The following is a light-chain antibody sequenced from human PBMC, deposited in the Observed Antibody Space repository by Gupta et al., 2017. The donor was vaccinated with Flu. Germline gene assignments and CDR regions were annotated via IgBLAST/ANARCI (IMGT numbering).Light chain of an antibody. Sequence: GDRVTITCRASQSISSYLNWYQQKPGKAPKLLIYAASSLQSGVPSRFSGSGSGTDFTLTISSLQPEDFATYYCQQSYSTLFTFGPGTKVDIK. J-gene: IGKJ3*01. CDR3: QQSYSTLFT. V-gene: IGKV1-39*01. CDR1: QSISSY. CDR2: AAS.